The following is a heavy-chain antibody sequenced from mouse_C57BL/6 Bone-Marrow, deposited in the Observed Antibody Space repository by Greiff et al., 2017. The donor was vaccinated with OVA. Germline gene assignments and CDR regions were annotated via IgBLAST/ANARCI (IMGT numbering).Heavy chain of an antibody. J-gene: IGHJ3*01. V-gene: IGHV5-6*01. Sequence: EVQQVESGGDLVKPGGSLKLSCAASGFTFSSYGMSWVRQTPDKRLEWVATISSGGSYTYYPDSVKGRFTISRDNAKNTLYLQMSSLKSEDTAMYYCAGDSSGSAWFAYWGQGTLVTVSA. D-gene: IGHD3-2*02. CDR1: GFTFSSYG. CDR2: ISSGGSYT. CDR3: AGDSSGSAWFAY.